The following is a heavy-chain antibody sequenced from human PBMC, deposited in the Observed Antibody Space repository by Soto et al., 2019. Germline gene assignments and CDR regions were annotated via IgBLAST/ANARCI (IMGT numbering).Heavy chain of an antibody. V-gene: IGHV4-4*02. Sequence: QVQLQESGPGLVKPSGTLSLTCAVSSGSISSSNWWSWVRQPPGKGLEWIGEIYHSGSTNYNPSLESRVTISVGKSKNQSSLKLSSVTAADTAVYYRASTLHVLLRFGELIYMDVWGKGTTVTVSS. J-gene: IGHJ6*03. CDR3: ASTLHVLLRFGELIYMDV. CDR2: IYHSGST. D-gene: IGHD3-10*01. CDR1: SGSISSSNW.